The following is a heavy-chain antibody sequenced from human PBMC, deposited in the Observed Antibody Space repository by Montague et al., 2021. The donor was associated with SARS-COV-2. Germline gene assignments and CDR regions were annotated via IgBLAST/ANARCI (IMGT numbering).Heavy chain of an antibody. CDR3: ARGYDYVWGSYRYLHWFDP. CDR1: GGSFSGYY. CDR2: INHSGST. J-gene: IGHJ5*02. V-gene: IGHV4-34*01. Sequence: SETLSLTCAVYGGSFSGYYWSWIRQPPGKGLEWIGEINHSGSTNYNPSLKSRVTISVDTSKNQFSLKQSSVTAADTAVYYCARGYDYVWGSYRYLHWFDPWGQGTLVTVSS. D-gene: IGHD3-16*02.